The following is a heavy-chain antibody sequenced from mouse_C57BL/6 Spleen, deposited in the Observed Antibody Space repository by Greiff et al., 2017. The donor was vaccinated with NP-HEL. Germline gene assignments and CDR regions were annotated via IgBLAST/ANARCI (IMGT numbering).Heavy chain of an antibody. J-gene: IGHJ4*01. CDR2: IWRGGST. CDR1: GFSLTSYG. V-gene: IGHV2-5*01. CDR3: ATKEEGGLPHCCAMDY. D-gene: IGHD2-4*01. Sequence: VQLQESGPGLVQPSQSLSITCTVSGFSLTSYGVHWVRQSPGKGLEWLGVIWRGGSTDYNAAFMSRLSITKDNSKSQVFFKMSSLQADDTAIYYCATKEEGGLPHCCAMDYWGQGTSVTVSS.